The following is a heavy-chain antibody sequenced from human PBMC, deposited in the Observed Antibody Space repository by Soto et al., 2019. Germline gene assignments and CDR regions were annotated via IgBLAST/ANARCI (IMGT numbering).Heavy chain of an antibody. V-gene: IGHV3-21*06. CDR1: GFTFSNYR. D-gene: IGHD6-6*01. CDR2: ISGSGKDT. Sequence: GGSLRLSCATSGFTFSNYRMNWVRQAPWKGLEWVASISGSGKDTFYRDSVKGRFTISRDNAESSLVLQMNSLTVDDTAVYHCARVHLVRTSSYYCGMDVWGPGTTVTVSS. J-gene: IGHJ6*02. CDR3: ARVHLVRTSSYYCGMDV.